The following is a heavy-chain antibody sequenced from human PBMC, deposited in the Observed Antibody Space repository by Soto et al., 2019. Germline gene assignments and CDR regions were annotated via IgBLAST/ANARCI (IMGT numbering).Heavy chain of an antibody. V-gene: IGHV1-18*01. J-gene: IGHJ5*02. CDR2: ISAYNGNT. CDR3: ARDFRGMTTVTPPLFDP. D-gene: IGHD4-4*01. Sequence: ASVKVSCKASGYTFTSYGISWVRQAPGQGLEWMGWISAYNGNTNYAQKLQGRVTMTTDTSTSTAYMELRSLRSDDTAVYYCARDFRGMTTVTPPLFDPWGQGTLVIVSS. CDR1: GYTFTSYG.